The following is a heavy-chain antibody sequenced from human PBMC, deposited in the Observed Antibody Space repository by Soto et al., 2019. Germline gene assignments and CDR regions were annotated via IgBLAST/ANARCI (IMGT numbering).Heavy chain of an antibody. CDR2: INPSGGST. CDR3: ARDYCPVGSCSGNWFDP. D-gene: IGHD2-15*01. J-gene: IGHJ5*02. CDR1: GYTFTSYY. Sequence: ASVKVSCKASGYTFTSYYMHWVRQAPGQGLEWMGIINPSGGSTSYAQKFQGRVTMTRDTSTSTVYMELSSLRSEDTAVYYCARDYCPVGSCSGNWFDPWGQGTLGTVSS. V-gene: IGHV1-46*01.